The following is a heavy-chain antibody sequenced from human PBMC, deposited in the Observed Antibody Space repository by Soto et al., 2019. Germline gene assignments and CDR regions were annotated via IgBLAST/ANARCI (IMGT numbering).Heavy chain of an antibody. CDR2: INPNSGGT. CDR3: ARALKENYYGMDV. J-gene: IGHJ6*02. D-gene: IGHD2-8*01. CDR1: GYTFTGYY. Sequence: ASVKVSCKASGYTFTGYYMHWVRQAPGQGLEWMGWINPNSGGTNYAQKFQGWVTMTRDTSISTAYMELSRLRSDDTAVYYCARALKENYYGMDVWGQGTTVTVSS. V-gene: IGHV1-2*04.